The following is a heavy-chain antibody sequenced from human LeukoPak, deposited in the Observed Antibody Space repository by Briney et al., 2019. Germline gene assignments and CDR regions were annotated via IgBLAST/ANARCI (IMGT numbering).Heavy chain of an antibody. Sequence: SETLSLTCAVYGGSFSGYYWSWIRQPPGKGLEWMGEINYSGSTNYNPDLKSRVTRSADTSKNQFSLKLSSMTAADTAVYYWARQRRYSRVFDYWGQGTLVTVSS. CDR1: GGSFSGYY. J-gene: IGHJ4*02. CDR2: INYSGST. D-gene: IGHD6-25*01. CDR3: ARQRRYSRVFDY. V-gene: IGHV4-34*01.